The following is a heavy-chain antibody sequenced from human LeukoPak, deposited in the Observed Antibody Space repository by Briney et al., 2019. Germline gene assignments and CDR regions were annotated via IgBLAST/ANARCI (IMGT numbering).Heavy chain of an antibody. J-gene: IGHJ4*02. CDR3: ARDPYYYDSSGYYN. D-gene: IGHD3-22*01. CDR2: IYTSGST. Sequence: SETLSLTCTVSGGSISSYYWSWIRQPAGKGLEWIGRIYTSGSTNYNPSLKSRVTISVDTSKNQFSLKLSSVTAADTAVYYCARDPYYYDSSGYYNWGQGTLVTVSS. V-gene: IGHV4-4*07. CDR1: GGSISSYY.